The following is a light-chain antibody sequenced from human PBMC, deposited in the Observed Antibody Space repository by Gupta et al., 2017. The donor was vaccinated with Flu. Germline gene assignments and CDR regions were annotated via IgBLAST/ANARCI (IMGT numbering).Light chain of an antibody. Sequence: LVLTPPSATLSLSPGERATLSCRASQSVSSSYLSWYQQKPGQAPRLLIYGASSRATGIPDRFSGSGSGADFTSTISRMEHEDFAVTYCQQYGSSPPVTFGQGTRLEIK. J-gene: IGKJ5*01. CDR1: QSVSSSY. CDR3: QQYGSSPPVT. V-gene: IGKV3-20*01. CDR2: GAS.